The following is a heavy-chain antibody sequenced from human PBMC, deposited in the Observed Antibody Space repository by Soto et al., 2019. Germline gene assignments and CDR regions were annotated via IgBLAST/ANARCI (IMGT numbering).Heavy chain of an antibody. V-gene: IGHV1-69*01. Sequence: QVQLVQSGAEVKKPGSSVKVSCKASGGTFSSYAISWVRQAPGQGLEWMGGIIPIFGTANYAQKFQGRVTITADEYTRTAYMELSSLRSEDTAVYYCARGPGANRKRYDRVRAFDIWGQGTMVTVSS. J-gene: IGHJ3*02. CDR3: ARGPGANRKRYDRVRAFDI. CDR1: GGTFSSYA. D-gene: IGHD3-10*02. CDR2: IIPIFGTA.